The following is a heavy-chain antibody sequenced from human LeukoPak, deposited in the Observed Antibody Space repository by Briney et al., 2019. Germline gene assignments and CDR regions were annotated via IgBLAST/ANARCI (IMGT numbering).Heavy chain of an antibody. Sequence: GGSLRLSCAASGFTFSDYYMSWIRQAPGKGLEWVSYISSSGSTMYYADSVKGRFTISRDNAKNSLYLQMNSLRAEDTAVYYCATAMVTEYYYYYYMDVWGKGTTVTVSS. D-gene: IGHD5-18*01. J-gene: IGHJ6*03. CDR3: ATAMVTEYYYYYYMDV. CDR2: ISSSGSTM. CDR1: GFTFSDYY. V-gene: IGHV3-11*04.